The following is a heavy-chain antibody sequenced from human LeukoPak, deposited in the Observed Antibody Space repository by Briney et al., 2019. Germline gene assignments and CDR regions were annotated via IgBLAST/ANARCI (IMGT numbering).Heavy chain of an antibody. D-gene: IGHD6-19*01. CDR1: GESVSSKNGA. J-gene: IGHJ4*02. V-gene: IGHV6-1*01. CDR3: ARDEGASGWHTFDY. CDR2: TYYRSKWYN. Sequence: SQTLSLTCAISGESVSSKNGAWNWIRQSPSRGLEWLGRTYYRSKWYNDYAVSMNGRITINPDTSKNQFSLQLNSVTPDDTAVYYCARDEGASGWHTFDYWGQGTLASVSS.